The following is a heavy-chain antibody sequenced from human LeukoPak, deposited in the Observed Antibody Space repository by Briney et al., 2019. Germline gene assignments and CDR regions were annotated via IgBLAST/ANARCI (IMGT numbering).Heavy chain of an antibody. J-gene: IGHJ3*02. CDR2: INPNSGGT. CDR1: GYTFTGHY. V-gene: IGHV1-2*02. CDR3: ARGGPGIAAAGTPGTYAFDI. D-gene: IGHD6-13*01. Sequence: ASVKVSCKASGYTFTGHYMHWVRQAPGQGLEWMGWINPNSGGTNYAQKFQGRVTMTRDTSISTAYMELSRLRSDDTAVYYCARGGPGIAAAGTPGTYAFDIWGQGTMVTVSS.